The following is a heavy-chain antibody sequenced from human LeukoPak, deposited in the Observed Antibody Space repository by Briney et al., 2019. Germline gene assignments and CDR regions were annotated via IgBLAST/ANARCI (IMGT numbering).Heavy chain of an antibody. J-gene: IGHJ5*02. CDR2: IYTSGST. V-gene: IGHV4-4*07. D-gene: IGHD4-17*01. Sequence: SETLSLTCTVSGGSISSYYWSWIRQPAGKGLEWIGRIYTSGSTNYNPSLKSRVTMSVDTSKNQFSLKLSSVTAADTAVYYCARVKTTMTTMDWFDPWGQGTPVTVSS. CDR1: GGSISSYY. CDR3: ARVKTTMTTMDWFDP.